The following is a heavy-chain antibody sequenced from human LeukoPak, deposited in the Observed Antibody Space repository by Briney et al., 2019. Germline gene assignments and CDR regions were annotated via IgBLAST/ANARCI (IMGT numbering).Heavy chain of an antibody. V-gene: IGHV1-46*01. Sequence: ASVKVSCKASGYTFTSYYMHWVRQAPGQGLEWMGIINPSGGSTSYAQKFQGRVTMTRDTSTSTVYMELSSLRSEDTAVYYCARDSPFFWSGYWVSRYYFDYWGQGTLVTVSS. J-gene: IGHJ4*02. CDR2: INPSGGST. D-gene: IGHD3-3*01. CDR1: GYTFTSYY. CDR3: ARDSPFFWSGYWVSRYYFDY.